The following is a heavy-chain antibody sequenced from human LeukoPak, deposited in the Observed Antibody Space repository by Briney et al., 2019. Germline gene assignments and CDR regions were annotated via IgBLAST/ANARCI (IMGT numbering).Heavy chain of an antibody. D-gene: IGHD3-22*01. J-gene: IGHJ4*02. CDR3: ARQPSGYYGDRGYYPYYFDY. V-gene: IGHV4-59*08. CDR2: IFYSGST. Sequence: SETLSLTCTVSGGSISSYYWNWVRQPPGKGLEWIGYIFYSGSTKYGPSLNSRVTISLDTSKNQFSLSLNSVTAADTAVYYCARQPSGYYGDRGYYPYYFDYWGQGILVTVSS. CDR1: GGSISSYY.